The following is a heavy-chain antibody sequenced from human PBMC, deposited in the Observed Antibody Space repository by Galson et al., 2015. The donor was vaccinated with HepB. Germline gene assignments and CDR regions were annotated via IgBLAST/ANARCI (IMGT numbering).Heavy chain of an antibody. CDR1: QSTFINYY. Sequence: SVKVSCKASQSTFINYYIHWVRQAPGQGLEWMGMVNPNYGGTNLAAKFQGRLTVTSDTSTGTVSMELRSLRSEDTAVYFCASEPPLQCNFDYWGQGALVTVSA. CDR3: ASEPPLQCNFDY. CDR2: VNPNYGGT. V-gene: IGHV1-46*01. J-gene: IGHJ4*02.